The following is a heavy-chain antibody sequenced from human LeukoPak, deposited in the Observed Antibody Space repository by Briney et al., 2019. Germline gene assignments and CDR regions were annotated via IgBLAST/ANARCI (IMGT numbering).Heavy chain of an antibody. D-gene: IGHD3-10*01. V-gene: IGHV4-59*01. Sequence: SETLSLTCTVSGGSISGYYWSWIRQPPGKGLEWIGYIYYSGSTNYNPSLKSRVTISVDTSKNQFSLKLSSVTAADTAVYYCARQQVLLWFGEPNYYYYMDVWGKGTTVTISS. CDR2: IYYSGST. CDR1: GGSISGYY. J-gene: IGHJ6*03. CDR3: ARQQVLLWFGEPNYYYYMDV.